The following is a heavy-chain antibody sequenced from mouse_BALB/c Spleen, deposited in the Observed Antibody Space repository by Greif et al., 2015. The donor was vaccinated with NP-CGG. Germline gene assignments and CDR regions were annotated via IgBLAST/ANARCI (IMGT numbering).Heavy chain of an antibody. CDR3: ATYHYGWYFDA. J-gene: IGHJ1*01. D-gene: IGHD2-4*01. Sequence: EVQLQQSGAELVKPGASVELSCTASGFNIKDTYMHWVKQRPEQGLEWIGRIDPANGNTKYDPKFQGKATITADTSSNTAYLQLSSLTSEDTAVYYCATYHYGWYFDAWGAGTTVTVSS. CDR1: GFNIKDTY. V-gene: IGHV14-3*02. CDR2: IDPANGNT.